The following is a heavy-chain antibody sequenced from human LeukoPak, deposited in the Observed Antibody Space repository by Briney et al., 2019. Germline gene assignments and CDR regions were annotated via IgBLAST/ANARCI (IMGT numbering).Heavy chain of an antibody. D-gene: IGHD6-19*01. CDR2: ISAYNGNT. CDR3: ARDIISSGWPVLVYYYYMDV. J-gene: IGHJ6*03. CDR1: GYTFTSYG. V-gene: IGHV1-18*01. Sequence: GASVKVSCKASGYTFTSYGISWVRQAPGQGLEWMGWISAYNGNTNYAQKLQGRVTMTTDTSTSTAYMELRSLRSDDTAVYYCARDIISSGWPVLVYYYYMDVWGKGTTVTVSS.